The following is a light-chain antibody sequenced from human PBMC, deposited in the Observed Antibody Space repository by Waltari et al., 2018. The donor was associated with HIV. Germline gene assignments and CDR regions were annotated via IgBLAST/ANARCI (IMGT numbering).Light chain of an antibody. J-gene: IGLJ3*02. Sequence: SFELTQPSSVSVSPGQTARITCSGDVLARKYARWFQKKTGQAPLLLIYKDNERPSGIPERFSGSSSGTTVTLTISGAQVEDEADYYCYSAADSDEVFGGGTKLTVL. CDR3: YSAADSDEV. V-gene: IGLV3-27*01. CDR1: VLARKY. CDR2: KDN.